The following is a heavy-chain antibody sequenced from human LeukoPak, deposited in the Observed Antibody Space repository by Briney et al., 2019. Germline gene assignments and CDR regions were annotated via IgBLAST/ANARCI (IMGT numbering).Heavy chain of an antibody. Sequence: ASVKVSCKASGYTFSGYHMHWVRQAPGHGLEWMGWINPNSGDTKYAQNFRGRVTMTRDTSLSTADMDLSRLRSDDTALYSCARARKPRNIYGAYVFLFDYWGQGTLVTVSS. V-gene: IGHV1-2*02. CDR1: GYTFSGYH. CDR2: INPNSGDT. J-gene: IGHJ4*02. D-gene: IGHD4-17*01. CDR3: ARARKPRNIYGAYVFLFDY.